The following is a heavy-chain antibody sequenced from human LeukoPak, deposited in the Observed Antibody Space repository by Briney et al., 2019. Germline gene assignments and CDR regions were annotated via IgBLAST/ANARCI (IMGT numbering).Heavy chain of an antibody. CDR1: GGSISSYY. D-gene: IGHD2-21*02. CDR2: IYYSGST. CDR3: ARVTAYCGGDCSDAFDI. J-gene: IGHJ3*02. V-gene: IGHV4-59*01. Sequence: SETLSLTCTVSGGSISSYYWSWIRQPPGKGLEWIGYIYYSGSTNYNPSLKSRVTISVDTTKNQFSLKLSSVTAADTAVYYCARVTAYCGGDCSDAFDIWGQGTMVTVSS.